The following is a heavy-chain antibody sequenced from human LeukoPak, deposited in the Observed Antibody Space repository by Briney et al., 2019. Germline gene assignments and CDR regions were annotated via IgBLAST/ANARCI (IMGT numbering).Heavy chain of an antibody. D-gene: IGHD2-21*02. CDR1: GGTFSSYA. V-gene: IGHV1-69*13. CDR2: IIPIFGTA. J-gene: IGHJ6*02. CDR3: ARVLVVVTTEAYYYYYGMDV. Sequence: ASVKVSCTASGGTFSSYAISWVRQAPGQGLEWMGGIIPIFGTANYAQKFQGRVTITADESTSTAYMELSSLRSEDTAVYYCARVLVVVTTEAYYYYYGMDVWGQGTTVTVSS.